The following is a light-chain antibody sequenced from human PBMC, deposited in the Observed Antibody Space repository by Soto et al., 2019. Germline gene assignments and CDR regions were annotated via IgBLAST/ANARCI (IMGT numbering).Light chain of an antibody. CDR3: CSYAGSNTWV. V-gene: IGLV2-8*01. Sequence: QSALTQPPSASGSPGQSVTISCTGTSSDIGGYNFVSWYQQHPGKAPKLMLSQVSNRPSEVSSRFSGSKFGNTASLTVSGLQAEDEADYYCCSYAGSNTWVFGGGTKLTVL. CDR2: QVS. J-gene: IGLJ3*02. CDR1: SSDIGGYNF.